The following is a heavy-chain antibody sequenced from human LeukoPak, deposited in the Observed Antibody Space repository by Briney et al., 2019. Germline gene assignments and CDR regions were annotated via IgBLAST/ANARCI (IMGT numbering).Heavy chain of an antibody. CDR3: ARDCSSTSCYGYFGY. Sequence: SVKVSCKASGGTFSSYAISWVRQAPGQGLEWMGGIIPIFGTADYAQKFQGRVTITADESTSTAYMELSSLRSEDTAVYYCARDCSSTSCYGYFGYWGQGTLVTVSS. CDR1: GGTFSSYA. CDR2: IIPIFGTA. J-gene: IGHJ4*02. D-gene: IGHD2-2*01. V-gene: IGHV1-69*13.